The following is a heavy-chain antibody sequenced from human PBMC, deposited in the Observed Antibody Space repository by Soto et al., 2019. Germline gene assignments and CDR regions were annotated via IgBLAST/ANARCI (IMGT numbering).Heavy chain of an antibody. CDR3: ASRDPGTSVDY. J-gene: IGHJ4*02. CDR1: GGSFTSNNW. V-gene: IGHV4-4*02. Sequence: QVQLQESGPGLVKPSGTLYLTCAVSGGSFTSNNWWTWVRQPPGQGLEWIGEIYRTGSTNYNPSLKSRVTISLDKSENQFSLKVTSLTAADTAVYYCASRDPGTSVDYWGQVTLVTVAS. CDR2: IYRTGST. D-gene: IGHD1-7*01.